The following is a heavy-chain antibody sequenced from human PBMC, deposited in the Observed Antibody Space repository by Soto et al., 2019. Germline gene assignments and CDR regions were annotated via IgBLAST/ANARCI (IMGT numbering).Heavy chain of an antibody. CDR2: IYYRGST. CDR1: GGSISSNFYY. V-gene: IGHV4-39*01. Sequence: SETLSLTCTVSGGSISSNFYYWGWIRQPPGKGLQWIGNIYYRGSTNYNPSLKSPVTISVDTSKNQFSLKLSSVTAADTAVYYCARQTDDSYAITAFDMWGQETMLTVSS. CDR3: ARQTDDSYAITAFDM. D-gene: IGHD3-9*01. J-gene: IGHJ3*02.